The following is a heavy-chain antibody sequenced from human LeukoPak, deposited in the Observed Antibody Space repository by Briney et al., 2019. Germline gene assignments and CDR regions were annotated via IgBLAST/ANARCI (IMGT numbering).Heavy chain of an antibody. D-gene: IGHD4/OR15-4a*01. J-gene: IGHJ2*01. V-gene: IGHV3-53*01. Sequence: SGGSLRLSCAASGFTVSSNYMSWVRQAPGKGLEWVSVIYRGGTTYYADSVKGRFTMSRDISKKTLYLQMNSLRDEDTAVYYCAKEVKSSFQLPDYYFGLWGRGTLVSVSS. CDR2: IYRGGTT. CDR1: GFTVSSNY. CDR3: AKEVKSSFQLPDYYFGL.